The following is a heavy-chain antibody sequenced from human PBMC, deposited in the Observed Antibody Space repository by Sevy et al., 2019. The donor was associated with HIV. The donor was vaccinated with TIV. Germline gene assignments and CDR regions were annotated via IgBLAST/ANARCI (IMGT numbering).Heavy chain of an antibody. V-gene: IGHV3-23*01. D-gene: IGHD2-21*01. CDR1: GFTFSSYA. CDR2: ISGSGGST. CDR3: AKDPVRPRGVIGMDV. J-gene: IGHJ6*02. Sequence: GGSLRLSCAASGFTFSSYAMSWVRQAPGKGLEWVSAISGSGGSTYYADSVKGRFTISRDNSKNTLYLQMNSLRAEDTAVYYCAKDPVRPRGVIGMDVWGQGTTVTVSS.